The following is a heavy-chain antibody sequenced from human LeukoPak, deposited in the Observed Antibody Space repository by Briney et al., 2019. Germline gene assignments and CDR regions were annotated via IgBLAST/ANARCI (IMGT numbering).Heavy chain of an antibody. V-gene: IGHV3-15*01. D-gene: IGHD3-16*02. J-gene: IGHJ4*02. CDR3: QIMITFGGVIVSDY. Sequence: FXFXXAWMSXVRQAPGXXXXXXXXXXSKTDGGTTDYAAPVKGRFTISRDDSKNTLYLQMNSLKTEDTAVYYCQIMITFGGVIVSDYWGQGTLVTVSS. CDR1: FXFXXAW. CDR2: XXSKTDGGTT.